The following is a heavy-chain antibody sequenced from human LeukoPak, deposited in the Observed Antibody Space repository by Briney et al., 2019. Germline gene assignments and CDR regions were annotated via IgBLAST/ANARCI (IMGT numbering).Heavy chain of an antibody. CDR3: ARDSGTCTGCAFDM. D-gene: IGHD2-15*01. V-gene: IGHV1-2*02. Sequence: GASVKVSCKASGYTFTGYYMHWVRQAPGQGLEWVGWINPNSGGTSYAQKFQGRVTMTRDTSISTAYMELSRLRSDDTALYYCARDSGTCTGCAFDMWGQGTMVTVSS. CDR2: INPNSGGT. J-gene: IGHJ3*02. CDR1: GYTFTGYY.